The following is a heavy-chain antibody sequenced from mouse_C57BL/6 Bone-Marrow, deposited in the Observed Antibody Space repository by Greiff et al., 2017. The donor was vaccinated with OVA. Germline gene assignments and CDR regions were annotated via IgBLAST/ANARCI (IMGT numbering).Heavy chain of an antibody. J-gene: IGHJ2*01. CDR2: IDPENGDT. CDR3: TSYGNSDY. Sequence: EVQLQESGAELVRPGASVKLSCTASGFNIKDDYMHWVKQRPEQGLEWIGWIDPENGDTEYASKFQGKATITADTSSNTAYLQLSSLTSEDTAVYYFTSYGNSDYWGQGTTLTVSS. D-gene: IGHD2-1*01. V-gene: IGHV14-4*01. CDR1: GFNIKDDY.